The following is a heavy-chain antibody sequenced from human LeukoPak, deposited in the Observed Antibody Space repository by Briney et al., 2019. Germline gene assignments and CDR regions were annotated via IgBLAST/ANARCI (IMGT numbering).Heavy chain of an antibody. CDR2: VSYDGSNK. Sequence: GRSLSLSWAPSGFTLSSYGMHWARQAPGKGLEWEAVVSYDGSNKYYADSVKGRFTISRDNSKNTLYLQMNRLRAEDTAVYYCAKDEGIAAAGTGLDYWGQGTLVTVSS. CDR3: AKDEGIAAAGTGLDY. V-gene: IGHV3-30*18. CDR1: GFTLSSYG. D-gene: IGHD6-13*01. J-gene: IGHJ4*02.